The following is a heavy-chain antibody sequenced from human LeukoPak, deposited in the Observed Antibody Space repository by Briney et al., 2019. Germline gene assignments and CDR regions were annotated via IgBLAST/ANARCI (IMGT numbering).Heavy chain of an antibody. Sequence: XXRQAPGXGXXWMGGFDPEDGETIYAQKFQGRVTMTEDTSTDTAYMELSSLRSEDTAVYYCATVRYCSSTSFYTGQGNWFDPWGQGTLVTVSS. V-gene: IGHV1-24*01. J-gene: IGHJ5*02. CDR3: ATVRYCSSTSFYTGQGNWFDP. D-gene: IGHD2-2*02. CDR2: FDPEDGET.